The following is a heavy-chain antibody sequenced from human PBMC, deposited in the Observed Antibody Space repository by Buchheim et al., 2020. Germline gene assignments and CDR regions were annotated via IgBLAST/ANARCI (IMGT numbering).Heavy chain of an antibody. CDR3: ATNDASGSF. CDR1: GFIFRNYW. Sequence: EVQLVESGGGLVQPGGSLRLSCAASGFIFRNYWMHWVRQAPGKGLVWVSRIDSDGSSTIYADSVKGRFTISRDNAKNLVYLQMSSLRADDTAAYYCATNDASGSFWGQGTL. CDR2: IDSDGSST. D-gene: IGHD3-22*01. J-gene: IGHJ4*02. V-gene: IGHV3-74*01.